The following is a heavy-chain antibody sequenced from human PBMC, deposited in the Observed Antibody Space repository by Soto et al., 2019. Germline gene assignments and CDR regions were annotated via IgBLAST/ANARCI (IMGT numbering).Heavy chain of an antibody. J-gene: IGHJ4*02. CDR2: ISAYNGNT. V-gene: IGHV1-18*01. CDR1: GYTFTSYG. CDR3: ARDSPPVDY. Sequence: QVQLVQSGAEVKKPGASVKVSCKASGYTFTSYGLSWGRQAPGQGLEWMGWISAYNGNTNYAQKLQGRVTMTTDTSTRTAYMELGSLTSDSAAVDYCARDSPPVDYWGQGTLVTVSS.